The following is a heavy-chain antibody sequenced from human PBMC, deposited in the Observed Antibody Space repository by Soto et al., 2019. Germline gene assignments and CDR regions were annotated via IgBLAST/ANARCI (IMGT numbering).Heavy chain of an antibody. V-gene: IGHV1-69*13. CDR3: ARGSSYPYGMDV. CDR1: GGTFSSYA. D-gene: IGHD1-26*01. J-gene: IGHJ6*02. Sequence: SVKVSCKASGGTFSSYAISWVRQAPGQGLEWMGGIIPIFGTANYAQKFQGRVTITADESTSTAYMELSSLRSEDTAVYYCARGSSYPYGMDVWGQGTTVTVSS. CDR2: IIPIFGTA.